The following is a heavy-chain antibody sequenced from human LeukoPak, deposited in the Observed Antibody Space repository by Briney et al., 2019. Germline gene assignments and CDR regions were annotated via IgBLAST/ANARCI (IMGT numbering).Heavy chain of an antibody. D-gene: IGHD2-2*01. Sequence: SVKVSCKASGGTFSSYAISWVRQAPGQGLEWMGGIIPIFGTANYAQKFQGRVTITADGSTSRAYMELSSLRSEDTAVYYCATYCSSTSCYPPGGDYYYYYGMDVWGQGTTVTVSS. V-gene: IGHV1-69*13. J-gene: IGHJ6*02. CDR3: ATYCSSTSCYPPGGDYYYYYGMDV. CDR2: IIPIFGTA. CDR1: GGTFSSYA.